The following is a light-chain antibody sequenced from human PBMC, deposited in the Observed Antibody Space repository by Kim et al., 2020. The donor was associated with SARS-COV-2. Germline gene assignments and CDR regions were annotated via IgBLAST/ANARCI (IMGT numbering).Light chain of an antibody. CDR3: QQSYSTPLT. V-gene: IGKV1-39*01. J-gene: IGKJ4*01. Sequence: ASVGDRVTITYRESQIISSYLNWYQQKPGKAPKLLIYAASSLQSGVPSRFSGSGSGTDFTLTISSLQPEDFATYYCQQSYSTPLTFGGGTKVDIK. CDR1: QIISSY. CDR2: AAS.